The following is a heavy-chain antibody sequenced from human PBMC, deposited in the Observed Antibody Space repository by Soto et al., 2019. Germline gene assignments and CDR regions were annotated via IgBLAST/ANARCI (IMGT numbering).Heavy chain of an antibody. CDR2: ISHDGVNK. CDR3: ARDMYSSDYFVKWFEA. J-gene: IGHJ5*02. Sequence: QVRLVESGGGVVQPGRSLRLSCTASGFSFSSYAMYWFRQPPGKGLEWVAVISHDGVNKHYADSVKGRVTVSRDNSNHSLELQLNSLRGEDTAMYSCARDMYSSDYFVKWFEAWGQGTLVTVSS. D-gene: IGHD6-19*01. CDR1: GFSFSSYA. V-gene: IGHV3-30-3*01.